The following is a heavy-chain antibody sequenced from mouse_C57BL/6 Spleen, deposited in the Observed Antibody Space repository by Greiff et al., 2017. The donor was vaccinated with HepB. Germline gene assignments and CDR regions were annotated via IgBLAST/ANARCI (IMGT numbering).Heavy chain of an antibody. J-gene: IGHJ2*01. CDR3: TSRDDYDVSYFDY. CDR2: IYPGNSDT. V-gene: IGHV1-5*01. Sequence: EVKVVESGTVLARPGASVKMSCKTSGYTFTSYWMHWVKQRPGQGLEWIGAIYPGNSDTSYNQKFKGKAKLTAVTSASTAYMELSSLTNEDSAVYYCTSRDDYDVSYFDYWGQGTTLTVSS. CDR1: GYTFTSYW. D-gene: IGHD2-4*01.